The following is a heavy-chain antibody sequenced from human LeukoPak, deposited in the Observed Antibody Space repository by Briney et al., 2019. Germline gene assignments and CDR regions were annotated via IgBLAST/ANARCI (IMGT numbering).Heavy chain of an antibody. CDR3: ARQYISGQWYFDY. CDR2: ISGSGGIT. Sequence: GGSLRLSCGASGFAFSSYGLYWVRQAPGKGLEWVSAISGSGGITYYADSVKGRFTISRDNSKNTMDLQMNSLIPEDTAVYYCARQYISGQWYFDYWGQGTLVTVSS. V-gene: IGHV3-23*01. J-gene: IGHJ4*02. CDR1: GFAFSSYG. D-gene: IGHD5-18*01.